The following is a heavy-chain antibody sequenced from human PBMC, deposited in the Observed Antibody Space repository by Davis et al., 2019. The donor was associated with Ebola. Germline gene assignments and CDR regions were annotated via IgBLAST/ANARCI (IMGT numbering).Heavy chain of an antibody. D-gene: IGHD5-12*01. CDR1: GDSVSTNTAG. CDR2: TYYKSKWNN. CDR3: ATGWLRSKFDY. J-gene: IGHJ4*02. Sequence: HSQTLSLTCAISGDSVSTNTAGWNWIRQSPSRGLEWLGRTYYKSKWNNDYAVSVKSRITIDLDTSKNLLSLHLNSVTPEDTAVYYCATGWLRSKFDYWGQGNLVIVSS. V-gene: IGHV6-1*01.